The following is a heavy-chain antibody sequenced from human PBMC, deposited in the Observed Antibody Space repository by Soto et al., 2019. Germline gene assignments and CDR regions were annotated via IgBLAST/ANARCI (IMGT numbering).Heavy chain of an antibody. J-gene: IGHJ3*02. Sequence: SETLSLTCAVYGGSFSGYYWSWIRQPPGKGLEWIGEINHRGSTKYKQSLKSRVTISVDTSKNPFSLKLSSVTVAYTAVYYCQQGLDGYCSSSICYAFDILGQGTMVTVSS. V-gene: IGHV4-34*01. CDR1: GGSFSGYY. CDR3: QQGLDGYCSSSICYAFDI. D-gene: IGHD2-2*01. CDR2: INHRGST.